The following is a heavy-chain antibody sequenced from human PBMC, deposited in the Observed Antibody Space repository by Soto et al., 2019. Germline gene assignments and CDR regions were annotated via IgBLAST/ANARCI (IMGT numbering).Heavy chain of an antibody. D-gene: IGHD2-15*01. J-gene: IGHJ4*02. V-gene: IGHV3-23*01. CDR3: AKDLEIVVVVAAPGFDY. Sequence: GGSLRLSCAASGFTFSSYAMSWVRQAPGKGLEWVSAISGSGGSTYYADSVKGRFTISRDNSKNTLYLQMNSLRAEDTAVYYCAKDLEIVVVVAAPGFDYWGQGTLVTVSS. CDR1: GFTFSSYA. CDR2: ISGSGGST.